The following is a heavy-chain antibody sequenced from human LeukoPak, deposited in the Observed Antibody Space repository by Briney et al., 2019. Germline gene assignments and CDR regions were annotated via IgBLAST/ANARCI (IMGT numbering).Heavy chain of an antibody. J-gene: IGHJ6*02. Sequence: SETLSLTRTVSGGSISSYYWSWIRQPPGKGLEWIGYIYYSGSTNYNPSLKSRVTISVDTSKNQFSLKLSSVTAADTAVYYCARGYGDYYYGVDVWGQGTTVTVSS. CDR1: GGSISSYY. D-gene: IGHD5-12*01. CDR2: IYYSGST. V-gene: IGHV4-59*01. CDR3: ARGYGDYYYGVDV.